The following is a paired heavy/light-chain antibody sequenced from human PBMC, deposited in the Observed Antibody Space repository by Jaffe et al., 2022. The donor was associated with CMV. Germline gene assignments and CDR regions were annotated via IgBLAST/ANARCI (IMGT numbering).Light chain of an antibody. CDR3: MQGTHPYT. V-gene: IGKV2-30*01. J-gene: IGKJ2*01. Sequence: DVVMTQSPLSLPVTLGQPASISCRSSQSLVYSDGNTYLNWFQQRPGQSPRRLIYKVSNRDSGVPDRFSGSGSGTDFTLKISRVEAEDVGVYYCMQGTHPYTFGQGTKLEIK. CDR1: QSLVYSDGNTY. CDR2: KVS.
Heavy chain of an antibody. CDR1: GFTFSNAW. CDR3: TTENIAAAGSWEPDGMDV. D-gene: IGHD6-13*01. V-gene: IGHV3-15*01. CDR2: IKSKTDGGTT. Sequence: EVQLVESGGGLVKPGGSLRLSCAASGFTFSNAWMSWVRQAPGKGLEWVGRIKSKTDGGTTDYAAPVKGRFTISRDDSKNTLYLQMNSLKTEDTAVYYCTTENIAAAGSWEPDGMDVWGKGTTVTVSS. J-gene: IGHJ6*04.